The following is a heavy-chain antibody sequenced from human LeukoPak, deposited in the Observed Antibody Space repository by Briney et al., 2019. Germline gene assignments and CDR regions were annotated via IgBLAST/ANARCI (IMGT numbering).Heavy chain of an antibody. Sequence: GTSLKVSCKASGFTFARSAVQWVRQARGQRPEWIGWIVIANGNTNYAQKFQERLTITRDMSTSTAYMELSSLRSEDTAVYYCAAEDDLLTGYYDFDYWGQGTVVTVSS. CDR1: GFTFARSA. CDR2: IVIANGNT. CDR3: AAEDDLLTGYYDFDY. J-gene: IGHJ4*02. D-gene: IGHD3-9*01. V-gene: IGHV1-58*01.